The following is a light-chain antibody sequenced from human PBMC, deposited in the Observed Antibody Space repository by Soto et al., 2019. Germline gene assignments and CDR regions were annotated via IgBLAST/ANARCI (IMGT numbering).Light chain of an antibody. CDR2: DTS. CDR3: QQYGTSEII. CDR1: QSLANRF. Sequence: EVVMTQSPATLPLSPGGSATISCRASQSLANRFIAWYQQKPGQAPRLLSYDTSSRASGIPDRVSGSGSGTEFTLTISRLETEDFEVFYCQQYGTSEIIFGQGTRLEIK. V-gene: IGKV3-20*01. J-gene: IGKJ5*01.